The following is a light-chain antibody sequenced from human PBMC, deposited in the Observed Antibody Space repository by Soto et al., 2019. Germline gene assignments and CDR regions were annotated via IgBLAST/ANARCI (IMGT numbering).Light chain of an antibody. J-gene: IGLJ2*01. CDR2: EVS. Sequence: QSVLTQPASVSGSPGQSITISCTGTSSDVGSFNLVSWYQQHPGKAPKFMIYEVSKRPSGVSNRFSGSKSGNTASLTISGLQAGDEADYYCSSYSTSSTRIIFGGGTKVTVL. CDR1: SSDVGSFNL. CDR3: SSYSTSSTRII. V-gene: IGLV2-23*02.